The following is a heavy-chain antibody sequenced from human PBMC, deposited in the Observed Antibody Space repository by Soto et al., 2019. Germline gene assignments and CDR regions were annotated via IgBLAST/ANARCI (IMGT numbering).Heavy chain of an antibody. CDR2: IYPGDSDT. CDR3: ARISSTSCPGLYFDWLFQNTGDGMDV. V-gene: IGHV5-51*01. Sequence: GESLKICSKGSCSSFTSYWICWVRQLPGKRLEWMGIIYPGDSDTRYSPSFQGQVTISADKSISTAYLQWSSLKASDTAMYYCARISSTSCPGLYFDWLFQNTGDGMDVWGQGTTVTVSS. D-gene: IGHD3-9*01. J-gene: IGHJ6*02. CDR1: CSSFTSYW.